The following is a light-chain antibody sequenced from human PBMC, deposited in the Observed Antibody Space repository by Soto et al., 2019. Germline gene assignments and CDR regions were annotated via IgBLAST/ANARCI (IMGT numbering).Light chain of an antibody. CDR3: QQADSFPIT. CDR1: QSVSGW. CDR2: DAS. J-gene: IGKJ5*01. V-gene: IGKV1-5*01. Sequence: DIQITHSPSTLSASVGDTVRATCRASQSVSGWLAWYQQKPGEAPKLLIYDASALPRGVPSRFSGYGSGTDFTLSISSLQPEDFATYYCQQADSFPITFGQGTRLAIK.